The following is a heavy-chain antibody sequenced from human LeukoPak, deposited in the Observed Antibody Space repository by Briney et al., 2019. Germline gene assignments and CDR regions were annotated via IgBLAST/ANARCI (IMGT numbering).Heavy chain of an antibody. Sequence: SSETLSLTCAVYGGSFSGYYWNWIRQPPGKGLEWIGEVYHTGSTNYNPSLKSRVTISVDTSKNQFSLKLRSVTAADTAVYCCVTQILLCHYFWGQGTLVTVSS. CDR3: VTQILLCHYF. CDR2: VYHTGST. J-gene: IGHJ4*02. D-gene: IGHD2/OR15-2a*01. CDR1: GGSFSGYY. V-gene: IGHV4-34*01.